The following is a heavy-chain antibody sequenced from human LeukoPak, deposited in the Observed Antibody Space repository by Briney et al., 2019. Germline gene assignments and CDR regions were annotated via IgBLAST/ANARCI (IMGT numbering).Heavy chain of an antibody. Sequence: PGGSLRLSCAASGFTFSSYAMTWVRQAPGKGLEWVSGISGGGGTTYYADSVKGRFTISRDISKNTLYLHMNSLRADDTAVYYCAKGATRSGSYFDYWGQGTLVTVSS. J-gene: IGHJ4*02. D-gene: IGHD1-26*01. CDR2: ISGGGGTT. CDR3: AKGATRSGSYFDY. V-gene: IGHV3-23*01. CDR1: GFTFSSYA.